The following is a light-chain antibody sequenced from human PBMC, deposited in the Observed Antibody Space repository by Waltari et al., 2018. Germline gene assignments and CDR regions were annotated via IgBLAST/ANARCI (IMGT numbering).Light chain of an antibody. CDR2: KAS. CDR3: QQYNSYSPT. V-gene: IGKV1-5*03. CDR1: QSISSW. Sequence: DIQMTQSPSTLSASVGDRVTITCRASQSISSWLAWYQQKPGKAPKLLIYKASSLESGVPSRCSGSRSGTEVTLPISSLQPDDVATYYCQQYNSYSPTFGQGTKVEIK. J-gene: IGKJ1*01.